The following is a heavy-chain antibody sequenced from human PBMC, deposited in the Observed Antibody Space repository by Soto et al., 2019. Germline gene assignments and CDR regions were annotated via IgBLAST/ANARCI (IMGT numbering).Heavy chain of an antibody. CDR2: IWYDGSNK. V-gene: IGHV3-33*01. D-gene: IGHD6-13*01. Sequence: GGSLRLSCAASGFTFSSYGMHWVRQAPGKGLEWVAVIWYDGSNKYYADSVKGRFTISRDNSKNTLYLQMNSLRAEDTAVYYCARDRARHIAAAVDYRGQGTLVTVSS. J-gene: IGHJ4*02. CDR3: ARDRARHIAAAVDY. CDR1: GFTFSSYG.